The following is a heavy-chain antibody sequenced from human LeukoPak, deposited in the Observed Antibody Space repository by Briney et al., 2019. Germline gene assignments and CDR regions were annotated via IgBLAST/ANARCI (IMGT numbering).Heavy chain of an antibody. CDR3: ARSVRTQYNWNDQYNWFDP. CDR1: GFTFSSYW. V-gene: IGHV3-7*01. CDR2: IKEEGSEK. D-gene: IGHD1-1*01. J-gene: IGHJ5*02. Sequence: GGSLRLSCAASGFTFSSYWMSWVRQAPGKGLEWVANIKEEGSEKNYVDSVKGRFTISRDNAKNSLYLQMNSLRAEDTAVYYCARSVRTQYNWNDQYNWFDPWGQGTLVTVSS.